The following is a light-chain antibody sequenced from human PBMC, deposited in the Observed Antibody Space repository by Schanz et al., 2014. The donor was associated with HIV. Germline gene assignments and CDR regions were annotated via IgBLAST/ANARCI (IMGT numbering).Light chain of an antibody. Sequence: QSVLTQPASVSGSPGQSITLSCTGTSSDVGTYNLVSWYQQHPGRAPKVMIYEVSKRPSGVPDRFSGSKSGNTASLTVSRLQAEDEADYYCSSYAGSNKNVFGTGTKLTVL. J-gene: IGLJ1*01. CDR1: SSDVGTYNL. CDR2: EVS. V-gene: IGLV2-14*02. CDR3: SSYAGSNKNV.